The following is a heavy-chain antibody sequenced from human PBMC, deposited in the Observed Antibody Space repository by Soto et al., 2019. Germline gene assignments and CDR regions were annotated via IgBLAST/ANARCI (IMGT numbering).Heavy chain of an antibody. V-gene: IGHV4-59*01. CDR3: ARLTYYDSTGRFDY. CDR1: GFSISNFH. J-gene: IGHJ4*02. D-gene: IGHD3-22*01. Sequence: PAETLSLTCTASGFSISNFHWRWVRQPPGRGLEWICYVYYSGYTNYNPSLKSRVVMSIDTSKSKFSLRLNSVTAADTAVYYCARLTYYDSTGRFDYWGQGIQVTVSS. CDR2: VYYSGYT.